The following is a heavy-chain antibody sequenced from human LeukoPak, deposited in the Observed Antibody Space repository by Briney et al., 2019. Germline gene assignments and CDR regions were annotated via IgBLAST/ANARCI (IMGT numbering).Heavy chain of an antibody. CDR3: ARQSEYTSCWHYIDY. CDR2: MFYSGST. J-gene: IGHJ4*02. V-gene: IGHV4-39*01. Sequence: SETLSLTCTVSGGSMRSSSNFWAWIRQPPGKALECIGSMFYSGSTTYYNPSLKSRVTISVDTSKNQFSLSLPSVTASDTAVYYCARQSEYTSCWHYIDYWGQGTLVTVSS. CDR1: GGSMRSSSNF. D-gene: IGHD6-19*01.